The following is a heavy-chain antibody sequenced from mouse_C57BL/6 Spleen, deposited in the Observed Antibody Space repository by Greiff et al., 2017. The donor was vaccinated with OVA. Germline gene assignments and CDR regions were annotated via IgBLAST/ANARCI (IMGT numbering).Heavy chain of an antibody. Sequence: EVKVLESGGGLVQSGRSLRLSCATSGFTFSDFYMEWVRQAPGKGLEWIAASRNKANDYTTEYSASVKGRFIVSRDTSQSILYLQMNALRAEDTAIYYCARDAIYYYAMDYWGQGTSVTVSS. CDR3: ARDAIYYYAMDY. CDR1: GFTFSDFY. V-gene: IGHV7-1*01. J-gene: IGHJ4*01. CDR2: SRNKANDYTT.